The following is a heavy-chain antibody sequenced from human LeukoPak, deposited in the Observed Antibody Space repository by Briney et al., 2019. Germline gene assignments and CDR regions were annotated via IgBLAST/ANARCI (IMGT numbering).Heavy chain of an antibody. D-gene: IGHD2-15*01. Sequence: SETLSLTCAVYGGSFSGYYWSWIRQPPGEGMERIGKIKHSGSTNYNPSLKSRVTISVDTSKKQFSLKLSSVTAADTAVYYCARMVVIAATNYNFDYWGQGTLVTVSS. V-gene: IGHV4-34*01. CDR2: IKHSGST. CDR1: GGSFSGYY. CDR3: ARMVVIAATNYNFDY. J-gene: IGHJ4*02.